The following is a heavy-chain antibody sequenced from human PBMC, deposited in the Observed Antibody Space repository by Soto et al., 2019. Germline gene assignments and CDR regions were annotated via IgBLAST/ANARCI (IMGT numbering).Heavy chain of an antibody. D-gene: IGHD6-13*01. CDR3: ARREREAGTEWWFDP. J-gene: IGHJ5*02. CDR1: GGSISSSSSH. Sequence: SETLSLTCTVSGGSISSSSSHWGWIRQPPGKGLEWIGSIYYSGSTYYSPSLKSRVTISVDTSKNQFSLKLSSVTAADTAVYYCARREREAGTEWWFDPWGQGTLVTVS. CDR2: IYYSGST. V-gene: IGHV4-39*01.